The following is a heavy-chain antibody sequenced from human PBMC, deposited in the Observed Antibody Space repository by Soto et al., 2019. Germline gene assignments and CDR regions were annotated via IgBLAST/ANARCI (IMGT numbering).Heavy chain of an antibody. CDR1: GFTFSDYS. J-gene: IGHJ4*02. V-gene: IGHV3-21*01. D-gene: IGHD6-13*01. Sequence: EVQLVESGGGLVKPGGSLRLSCAASGFTFSDYSMTWVRQAPGKGLEWVSSISSTSSYIYYADSVKGRFTISRDNAKNSLFLQMNSLRAEDTAVYYCAREPYSSTWDFDSWGQGTLVTVSS. CDR2: ISSTSSYI. CDR3: AREPYSSTWDFDS.